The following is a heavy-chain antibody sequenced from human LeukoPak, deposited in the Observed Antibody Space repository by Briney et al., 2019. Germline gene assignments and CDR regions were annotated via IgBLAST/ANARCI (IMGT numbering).Heavy chain of an antibody. V-gene: IGHV3-53*01. J-gene: IGHJ4*02. CDR1: GFTVSSNY. D-gene: IGHD3-3*01. CDR2: IYSGGST. CDR3: ERGPSYYDFWSGYYTYFDY. Sequence: GGSLRLSCAASGFTVSSNYMSWVRQAPGKGLEWVSVIYSGGSTYYADSVKGRFTISRDNSKNTLYLQMNSLRAEDTAVYYCERGPSYYDFWSGYYTYFDYWGQGTLVTVSS.